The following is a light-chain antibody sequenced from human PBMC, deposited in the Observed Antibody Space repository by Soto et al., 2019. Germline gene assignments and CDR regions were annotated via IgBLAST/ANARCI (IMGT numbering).Light chain of an antibody. CDR1: SGHSSYA. J-gene: IGLJ2*01. V-gene: IGLV4-69*01. Sequence: QSVLTQSPSASASLGASVKLTCTLSSGHSSYAIAWHQQLPEKGPRYLMKVKSDGSHSKGDGIPDRFSGSSSGSERYLTISSLQSEDEADYFCQTWGAGMGIFGGGTKVTVL. CDR2: VKSDGSH. CDR3: QTWGAGMGI.